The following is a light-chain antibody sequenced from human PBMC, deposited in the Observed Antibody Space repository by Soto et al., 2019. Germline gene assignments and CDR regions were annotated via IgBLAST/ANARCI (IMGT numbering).Light chain of an antibody. Sequence: DIQMTQSPSSLSASVGDRVTITCRTSQGIRSALGWYQQKTGKAPKLLIYAASSLQSGVPSRFSGSGSGTDFTLTISSLQPEDFATYYCQQSYSTPAFGQGTRLEIK. V-gene: IGKV1-39*01. CDR1: QGIRSA. J-gene: IGKJ5*01. CDR2: AAS. CDR3: QQSYSTPA.